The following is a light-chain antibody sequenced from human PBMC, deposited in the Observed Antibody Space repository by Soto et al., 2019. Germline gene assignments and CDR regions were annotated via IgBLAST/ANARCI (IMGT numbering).Light chain of an antibody. V-gene: IGKV1-27*01. Sequence: DIQMTHSPSSLAAPVRDRVTITFRARQGISNYLAWYQPKPGKVPKILIYCGFAWQSGVTSRFSGSGSGTEFTLTISGLQPDDFATYYCQHCDTSWPFGQGTKVDIK. CDR1: QGISNY. J-gene: IGKJ1*01. CDR2: CGF. CDR3: QHCDTSWP.